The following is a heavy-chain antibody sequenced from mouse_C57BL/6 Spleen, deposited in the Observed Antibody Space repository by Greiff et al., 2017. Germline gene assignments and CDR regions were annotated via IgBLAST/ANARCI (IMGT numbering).Heavy chain of an antibody. Sequence: VQLKQSGPGLVKPSQSLSLTCSVTGYSITSGYYWNWIRQFPGNKLEWMGYISYDGSNNYNPSLKNRISITRDTSKNQFFLKLNSVTTEDTATYYCARDRDYGETFAYWGQGTLVTVSA. CDR1: GYSITSGYY. V-gene: IGHV3-6*01. CDR3: ARDRDYGETFAY. D-gene: IGHD1-1*01. CDR2: ISYDGSN. J-gene: IGHJ3*01.